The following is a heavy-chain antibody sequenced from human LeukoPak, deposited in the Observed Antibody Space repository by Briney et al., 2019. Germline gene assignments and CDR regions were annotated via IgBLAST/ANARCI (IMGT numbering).Heavy chain of an antibody. J-gene: IGHJ3*02. CDR1: GFTFSSYS. Sequence: GGSLRLSCAASGFTFSSYSMNWVRQAPGKGLEWVSSISSSSSYIYYADSVKGRFTISRDNAKNSLYLQMNSLRAEDTAVYYCASSWSGRLRASDAFDIWGQGTMVTVSS. CDR2: ISSSSSYI. CDR3: ASSWSGRLRASDAFDI. D-gene: IGHD1-26*01. V-gene: IGHV3-21*01.